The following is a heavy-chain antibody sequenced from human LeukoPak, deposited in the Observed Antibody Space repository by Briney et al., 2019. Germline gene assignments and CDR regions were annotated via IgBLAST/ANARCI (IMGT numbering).Heavy chain of an antibody. CDR2: IYYSGST. Sequence: PSQTLSLTCTVSGGSISSGGYYWSWLRQPPGKGLEWIGYIYYSGSTYYNPSLKSRVTISVDTSKNQFSLKLSSVTAADTAVYYCARDRVVVAAPYYYGMDVWGKGTTVTVSS. CDR1: GGSISSGGYY. V-gene: IGHV4-31*03. D-gene: IGHD2-15*01. CDR3: ARDRVVVAAPYYYGMDV. J-gene: IGHJ6*04.